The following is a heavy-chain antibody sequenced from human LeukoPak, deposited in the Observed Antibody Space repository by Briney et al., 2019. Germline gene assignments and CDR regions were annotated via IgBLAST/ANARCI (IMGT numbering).Heavy chain of an antibody. CDR2: LSGSGTAT. D-gene: IGHD2/OR15-2a*01. CDR3: AKHLGSHSFLFYYMDV. Sequence: GGSLRLSCEASQFTFSRFAMSWIRQAPGTGLEWVSTLSGSGTATFYADSVKGRFTTSRDNSKVTLYLQMDNLRADDTAVYYCAKHLGSHSFLFYYMDVWGTGTSVIVS. J-gene: IGHJ6*03. CDR1: QFTFSRFA. V-gene: IGHV3-23*01.